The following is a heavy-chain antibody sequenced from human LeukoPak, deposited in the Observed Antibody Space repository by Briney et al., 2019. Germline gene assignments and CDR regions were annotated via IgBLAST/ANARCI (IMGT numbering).Heavy chain of an antibody. J-gene: IGHJ4*02. CDR2: INPRSGGT. CDR3: ARVARPSAIGAERWYSDY. V-gene: IGHV1-2*02. D-gene: IGHD1-26*01. Sequence: ASVKVSFKASGYTFTDNYMHWVRQAPGQGLQWMGWINPRSGGTKYARKFQGRITMTRDTSINTAYLEVSSLTSDDTAFYFCARVARPSAIGAERWYSDYWGQGTLVTVSS. CDR1: GYTFTDNY.